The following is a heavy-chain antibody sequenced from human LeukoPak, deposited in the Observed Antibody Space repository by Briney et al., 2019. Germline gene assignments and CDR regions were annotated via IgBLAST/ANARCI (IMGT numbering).Heavy chain of an antibody. D-gene: IGHD4-23*01. V-gene: IGHV1-18*01. Sequence: ASVKVSCKASGYTFTSYGISWVRQAPGQGLEWMGWISAYNGNTNYAQKLQGRVTMTTDTSTSTAYMELRSLRSDDTAVYYCARVSTVVTQGDWYFDLWGRGTLVTVSS. CDR3: ARVSTVVTQGDWYFDL. CDR2: ISAYNGNT. J-gene: IGHJ2*01. CDR1: GYTFTSYG.